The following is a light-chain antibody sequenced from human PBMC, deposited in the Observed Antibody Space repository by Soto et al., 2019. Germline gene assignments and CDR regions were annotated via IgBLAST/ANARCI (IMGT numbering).Light chain of an antibody. J-gene: IGKJ2*01. CDR1: QDIANW. CDR2: ATS. V-gene: IGKV1-12*01. CDR3: QQSFSTPHT. Sequence: DIQMTQSPSSVSASVGDRVTITCRASQDIANWLAWYQQKPGRTPNLLIYATSSLQSGDPSRFDGSGSGTEFTLTISSLQPDDFATYSCQQSFSTPHTFGQGTKLELK.